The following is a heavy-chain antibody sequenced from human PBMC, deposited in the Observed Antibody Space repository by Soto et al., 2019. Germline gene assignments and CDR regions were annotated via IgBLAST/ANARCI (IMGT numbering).Heavy chain of an antibody. D-gene: IGHD3-9*01. Sequence: XVSLRLSCAACGFTFSSYSMNWVRQAPGKGLEWVSYISSSSSTIYYADSVKGRFTISRDNAKNSLYLQMNSLRDEDTAVYYCARSRISTGSRPYYYGMDVCGQRTTVTVSS. V-gene: IGHV3-48*02. CDR3: ARSRISTGSRPYYYGMDV. J-gene: IGHJ6*02. CDR1: GFTFSSYS. CDR2: ISSSSSTI.